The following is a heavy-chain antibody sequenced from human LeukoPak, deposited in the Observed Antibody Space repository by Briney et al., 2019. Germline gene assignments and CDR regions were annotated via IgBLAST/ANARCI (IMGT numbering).Heavy chain of an antibody. Sequence: PSETLSLTCTVSGGSISSSSYYWGWIRQPPGKGLEWLWRFYYTGSAYYNPSHRGRVTISVDTSKSQFALRLTSVTAADTAVYYCAGIGYSYPSDYWGQGTLVTVSS. D-gene: IGHD5-18*01. J-gene: IGHJ4*02. CDR1: GGSISSSSYY. V-gene: IGHV4-39*01. CDR2: FYYTGSA. CDR3: AGIGYSYPSDY.